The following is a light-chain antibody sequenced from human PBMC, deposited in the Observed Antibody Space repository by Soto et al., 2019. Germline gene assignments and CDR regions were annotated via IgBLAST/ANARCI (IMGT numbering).Light chain of an antibody. J-gene: IGLJ3*02. CDR3: AAWDDSLSAL. V-gene: IGLV1-47*01. Sequence: QSVLTQPPSASGTPGQRVTISCSGSSSNIGSNYVYWYQQLPGTAPKLLICRNNQRPSGVPDRFSGSKSGTSASLAISGLRSEDEADYYCAAWDDSLSALFGGGTKVTVL. CDR2: RNN. CDR1: SSNIGSNY.